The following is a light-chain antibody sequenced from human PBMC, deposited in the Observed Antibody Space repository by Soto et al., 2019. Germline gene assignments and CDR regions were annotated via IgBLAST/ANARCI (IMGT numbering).Light chain of an antibody. CDR2: EVN. CDR3: GSHAGSNTWV. CDR1: SGDIGAYNY. V-gene: IGLV2-8*01. J-gene: IGLJ3*02. Sequence: QSALTQSPSASASPGQSVTISCTGSSGDIGAYNYVSWYQQHPGKAPKLIIYEVNKRPSGVPDRFSGSKSGITASLTVSGLQADDEADYYCGSHAGSNTWVFGGGTKHTVL.